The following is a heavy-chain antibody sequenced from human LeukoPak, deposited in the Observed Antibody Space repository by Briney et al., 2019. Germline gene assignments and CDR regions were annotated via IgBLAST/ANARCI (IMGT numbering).Heavy chain of an antibody. Sequence: SETLSLTCAVYGGSFSGYYWSWIRQPPGKGLEWIGEINHSGSTNYNPSLKSRVTISVDTSKNQFSLKLSSVTAADTAVYYCARPPVRYTIFGGLEYFQHWGQGTLATVSS. V-gene: IGHV4-34*01. D-gene: IGHD3-3*01. CDR3: ARPPVRYTIFGGLEYFQH. CDR2: INHSGST. J-gene: IGHJ1*01. CDR1: GGSFSGYY.